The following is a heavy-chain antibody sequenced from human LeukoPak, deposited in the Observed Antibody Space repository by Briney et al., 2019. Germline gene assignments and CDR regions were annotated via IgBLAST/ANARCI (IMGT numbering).Heavy chain of an antibody. V-gene: IGHV3-23*01. Sequence: GGSLRLSCAASGFTFSSSAMSWVRQAPGKGLEWVSAISNNGGYTYYADSVQGRFTISRDNSKSTLCLQMNNLRAEDTAVYYCAKQLGYCSDGSCYFPYWGQGTLVTVSS. CDR3: AKQLGYCSDGSCYFPY. J-gene: IGHJ4*02. CDR2: ISNNGGYT. D-gene: IGHD2-15*01. CDR1: GFTFSSSA.